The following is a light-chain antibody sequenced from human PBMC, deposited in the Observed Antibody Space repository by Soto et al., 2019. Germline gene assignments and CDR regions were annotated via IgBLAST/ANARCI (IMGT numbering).Light chain of an antibody. J-gene: IGKJ2*01. V-gene: IGKV3-11*01. CDR1: QSVSSY. CDR3: QQRSNWPVYT. Sequence: EIVLTQSPATLSLSPGERATLSCRASQSVSSYLAWYQQKPGQAPRLLIYDVSNRATGIPARFSGSGSGTDFTLTISSLEPEDFAVYYCQQRSNWPVYTFGQGTKLEIK. CDR2: DVS.